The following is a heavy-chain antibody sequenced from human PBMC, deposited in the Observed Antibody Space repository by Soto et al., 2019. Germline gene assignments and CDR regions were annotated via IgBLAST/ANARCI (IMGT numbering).Heavy chain of an antibody. V-gene: IGHV4-34*01. Sequence: QVQLHQWGAGLLKPSETLSLACSIYSGSLSGYYWSWIRQPPAKGLEWIGEISQSGKTNYSPSLKSPVSISIDTSKKQLSLNLASVSAADTAVYYCARAPKVSGSSQTRPDFWGQGTLVTVSS. J-gene: IGHJ4*02. CDR2: ISQSGKT. CDR3: ARAPKVSGSSQTRPDF. D-gene: IGHD6-6*01. CDR1: SGSLSGYY.